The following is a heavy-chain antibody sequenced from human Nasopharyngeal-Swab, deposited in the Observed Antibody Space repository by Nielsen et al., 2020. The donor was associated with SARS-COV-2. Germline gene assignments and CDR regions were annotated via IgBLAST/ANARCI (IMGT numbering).Heavy chain of an antibody. D-gene: IGHD3-10*01. CDR2: ISTGGTT. CDR1: GFTFSGYW. CDR3: ARDRGFDGYYYMDV. V-gene: IGHV3-53*01. J-gene: IGHJ6*03. Sequence: GESLKISCAASGFTFSGYWMSWVRQAPGKGLEWVSLISTGGTTSYADSVKGRFTISRDISKNTLYLQMNSLRAEDTAVYYCARDRGFDGYYYMDVWGKGTTVTVSS.